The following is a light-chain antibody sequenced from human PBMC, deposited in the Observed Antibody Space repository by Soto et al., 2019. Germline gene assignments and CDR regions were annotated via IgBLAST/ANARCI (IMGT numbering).Light chain of an antibody. CDR2: KSS. CDR3: KHSSSDPTT. CDR1: QAISPF. Sequence: DIQLTQSPPSLSASVGDRVTITCRASQAISPFLNWYQCNPGKPPKLLIYKSSILRGGVSSRFSGSGSGTDSTHTHDRLQSDDCATYSGKHSSSDPTTFGQGTRR. J-gene: IGKJ5*01. V-gene: IGKV1-39*01.